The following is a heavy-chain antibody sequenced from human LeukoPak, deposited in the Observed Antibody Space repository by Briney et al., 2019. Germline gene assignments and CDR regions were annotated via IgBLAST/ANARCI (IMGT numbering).Heavy chain of an antibody. D-gene: IGHD6-13*01. J-gene: IGHJ4*02. CDR2: IYTSGST. Sequence: SETLSLTCTVSGGSISSSSYYWSWIRQPAGKGLEWIGRIYTSGSTNYNPSLKSRVTMSVDTSKNQFSLKLSSVTAADTAVYYCARGRQQGGDFDYWGQGTLVTVSS. CDR3: ARGRQQGGDFDY. CDR1: GGSISSSSYY. V-gene: IGHV4-61*02.